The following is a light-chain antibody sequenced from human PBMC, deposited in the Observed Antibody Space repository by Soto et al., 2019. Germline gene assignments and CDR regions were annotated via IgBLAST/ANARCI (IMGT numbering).Light chain of an antibody. J-gene: IGKJ1*01. V-gene: IGKV1-5*01. CDR2: DAS. CDR3: QHYNSYSEA. CDR1: HSISSW. Sequence: DIHLTQSPSTLPASVGDRVTITCRASHSISSWLAWYQQKPGKAPKLLIYDASSLESGVPSRCSGSGSETEFTLTISSLQPDDFATYYCQHYNSYSEAFGQGTKVDIK.